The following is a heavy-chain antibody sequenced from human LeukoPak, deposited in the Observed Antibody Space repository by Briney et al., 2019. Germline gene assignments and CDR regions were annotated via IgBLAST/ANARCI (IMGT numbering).Heavy chain of an antibody. Sequence: GASVKLSCKASGYTFTGYYRHWVRQAPGQGLEWMGWINPNSGGTNYAQKFQGRVTMTSDTSISTAYMELSRLRSDDTAVYYCARVATAAGTRRPFDYWGQGTLVTVSS. CDR2: INPNSGGT. CDR3: ARVATAAGTRRPFDY. CDR1: GYTFTGYY. V-gene: IGHV1-2*02. D-gene: IGHD6-13*01. J-gene: IGHJ4*02.